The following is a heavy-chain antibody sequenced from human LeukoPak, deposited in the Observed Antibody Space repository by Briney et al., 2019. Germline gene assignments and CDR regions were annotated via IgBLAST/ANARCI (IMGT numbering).Heavy chain of an antibody. CDR1: EFTFSSYA. CDR2: ISYDGSNK. Sequence: GGSLRLSCAASEFTFSSYAFPWVRQAPGKGLEWVAFISYDGSNKFYADSVKGRFTISRDNSKNTLYLQMNSLRAEDTAVYYCARDLGPTYCILDYWGQGTLVTVSS. J-gene: IGHJ4*02. D-gene: IGHD3-16*01. CDR3: ARDLGPTYCILDY. V-gene: IGHV3-30-3*01.